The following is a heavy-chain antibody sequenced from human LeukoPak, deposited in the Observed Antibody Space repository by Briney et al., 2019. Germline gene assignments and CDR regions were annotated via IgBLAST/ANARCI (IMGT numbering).Heavy chain of an antibody. Sequence: GGSLRVSCVGPGFTFNAYPMNWVRQALGKGLEWVSPVSTGGKYIYYANSMKDRATISRDDARDSLFLQVNRLGAEDAAVYYCVRGQVGPLQGLVGGIDVWGQGTTVTVSS. D-gene: IGHD6-19*01. J-gene: IGHJ6*02. CDR3: VRGQVGPLQGLVGGIDV. V-gene: IGHV3-21*01. CDR1: GFTFNAYP. CDR2: VSTGGKYI.